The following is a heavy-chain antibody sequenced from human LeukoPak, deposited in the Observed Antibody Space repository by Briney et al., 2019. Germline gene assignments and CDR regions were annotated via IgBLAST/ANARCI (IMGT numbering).Heavy chain of an antibody. V-gene: IGHV3-43*01. CDR2: FSRNGVTT. D-gene: IGHD3-22*01. J-gene: IGHJ3*01. CDR3: ARDGTKYYYDSSGCYDP. CDR1: GFKFRAFT. Sequence: PGGSLRLSCVGSGFKFRAFTMHWVRQAPGRGLEWVSLFSRNGVTTFYADSVRGRFTISRDNAKNSLYLQMNSLRAEDTALYYCARDGTKYYYDSSGCYDPWGQGTMVTVSS.